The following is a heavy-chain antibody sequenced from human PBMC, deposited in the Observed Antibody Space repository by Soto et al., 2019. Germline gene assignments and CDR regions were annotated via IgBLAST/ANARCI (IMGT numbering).Heavy chain of an antibody. J-gene: IGHJ6*02. CDR2: INPSGGST. V-gene: IGHV1-46*01. Sequence: GASVKVSCKASGYTFTRDYVHWVRQDHGQGLEWMGIINPSGGSTSYAQKFQGRVTMTRDTSTSTVYMELSSLRSEDTAVYYCASNEQPTSYYGMHAWGQGPTLPVSS. CDR1: GYTFTRDY. D-gene: IGHD1-1*01. CDR3: ASNEQPTSYYGMHA.